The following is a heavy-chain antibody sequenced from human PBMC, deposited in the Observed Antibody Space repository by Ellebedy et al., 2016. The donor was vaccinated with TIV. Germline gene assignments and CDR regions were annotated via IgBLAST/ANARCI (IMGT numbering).Heavy chain of an antibody. CDR3: TTVYRYNYDSV. J-gene: IGHJ4*02. D-gene: IGHD5-18*01. CDR1: GFTFSNAW. V-gene: IGHV3-15*01. CDR2: IKSKTDGGAA. Sequence: PGGSLRLSCATSGFTFSNAWMNWVRQAPGKGLEWVGRIKSKTDGGAADYAAPVKGRFTISRDDSKNTLYLQMNSLKTEDTAVYFCTTVYRYNYDSVWGQGTLVTVSS.